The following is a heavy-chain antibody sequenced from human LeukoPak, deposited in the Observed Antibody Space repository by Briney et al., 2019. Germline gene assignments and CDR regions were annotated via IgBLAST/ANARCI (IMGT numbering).Heavy chain of an antibody. V-gene: IGHV3-23*01. Sequence: PGGSLRLSCAASGFTFSSYNMNWVRQAPGKGLEWVSAISGSGGSTYYADSVKGWFTISRDNSKNTLYLQMNSLRAEDTAVYYCAREISGDTNFDYWGQGTLVTVSS. CDR3: AREISGDTNFDY. D-gene: IGHD3-10*01. J-gene: IGHJ4*02. CDR2: ISGSGGST. CDR1: GFTFSSYN.